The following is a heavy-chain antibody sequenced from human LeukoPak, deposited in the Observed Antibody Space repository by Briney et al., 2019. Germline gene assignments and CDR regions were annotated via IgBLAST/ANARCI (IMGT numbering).Heavy chain of an antibody. Sequence: PGGSLRLSCAASGFTVSSNYMSWVRQAPGKGLEWVSVIYSGGSTYYADSVKGRFTISRHNSKNTLYLQMNSLRAEDTAVYYCARDRGYDSSGYYDAFDIWGQGTMVTVSS. V-gene: IGHV3-53*04. CDR2: IYSGGST. D-gene: IGHD3-22*01. J-gene: IGHJ3*02. CDR1: GFTVSSNY. CDR3: ARDRGYDSSGYYDAFDI.